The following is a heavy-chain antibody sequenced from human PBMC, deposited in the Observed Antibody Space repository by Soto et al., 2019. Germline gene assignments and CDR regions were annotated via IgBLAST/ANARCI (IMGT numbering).Heavy chain of an antibody. V-gene: IGHV3-23*01. J-gene: IGHJ4*02. CDR2: ISGSGGST. CDR1: GFTFSSYA. Sequence: GGSLRLSCAASGFTFSSYAMSWVRQAPGKGLEWVSAISGSGGSTYYADSVKGRFTISRDNSKNTLYLQMNSLRAEDTVVYYSAKALELRYFDWLSSPLDYWGQGTLVTVSS. CDR3: AKALELRYFDWLSSPLDY. D-gene: IGHD3-9*01.